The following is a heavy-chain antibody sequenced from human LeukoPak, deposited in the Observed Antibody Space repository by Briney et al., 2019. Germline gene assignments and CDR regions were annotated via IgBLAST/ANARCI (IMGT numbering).Heavy chain of an antibody. CDR2: ISAYNGNT. J-gene: IGHJ4*02. D-gene: IGHD2-2*01. Sequence: VASVKVSCKASGYTFTSYGISWVRQAPGQGLEWMGWISAYNGNTNYAQKLQGRVTITTDESTSTAYMELSSLRSEDTAVYYCARSPCRYCSSTSYRNYFDYWGQGTLVTVSS. CDR1: GYTFTSYG. CDR3: ARSPCRYCSSTSYRNYFDY. V-gene: IGHV1-18*01.